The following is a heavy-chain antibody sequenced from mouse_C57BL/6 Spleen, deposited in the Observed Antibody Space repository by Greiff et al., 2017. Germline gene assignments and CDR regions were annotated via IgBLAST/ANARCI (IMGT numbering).Heavy chain of an antibody. CDR2: IDPEDGEP. V-gene: IGHV14-2*01. Sequence: EVQLQQSGAELVKPGASVKLSCTASGFNIKDYYMHWVKQRTEQGLEWIGRIDPEDGEPKYAPKFQGKATITADTSSNTAYLQLSSLTSEDTAVYYCASQFITTYAMDYWGQGTSVTVSS. J-gene: IGHJ4*01. CDR3: ASQFITTYAMDY. D-gene: IGHD1-1*01. CDR1: GFNIKDYY.